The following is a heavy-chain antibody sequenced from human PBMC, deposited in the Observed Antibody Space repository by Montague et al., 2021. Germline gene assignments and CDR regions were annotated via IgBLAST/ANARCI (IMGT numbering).Heavy chain of an antibody. Sequence: ETLSLTCSVSGVSIGEKSFYWGWVRQAPRRGLEWIGHMFYRGNTXYNPSLQSRVSISVDTSKNQFSLTLTSVTASDTAVYYCARRCYGDPQTDPEPANCALDVWGQGTSVTVSS. J-gene: IGHJ6*02. V-gene: IGHV4-39*01. CDR1: GVSIGEKSFY. CDR2: MFYRGNT. D-gene: IGHD1-14*01. CDR3: ARRCYGDPQTDPEPANCALDV.